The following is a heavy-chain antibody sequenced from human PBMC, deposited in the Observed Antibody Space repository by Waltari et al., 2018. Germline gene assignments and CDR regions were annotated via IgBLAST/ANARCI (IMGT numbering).Heavy chain of an antibody. CDR3: AREAGGY. V-gene: IGHV4-38-2*02. D-gene: IGHD3-10*01. Sequence: QVQLQESGPGLLKPSETLSLTCAVSGYSISSGYYWGWIRQPPGKGLEWIGSIYHSGTTYYSPAPKSRVTISVDTSKNQFSLKLSSVTAADTAVYYCAREAGGYWGQGTLVTVSS. CDR1: GYSISSGYY. J-gene: IGHJ4*02. CDR2: IYHSGTT.